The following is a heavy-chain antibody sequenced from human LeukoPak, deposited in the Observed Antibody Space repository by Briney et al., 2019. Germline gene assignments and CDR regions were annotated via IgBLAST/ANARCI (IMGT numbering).Heavy chain of an antibody. Sequence: GASVKVSCKASGYTFTSYAMHWVRQAPGQRVEWMGWINAGNGNTKYSQKFQGRVTITRDTSASTAYMELSSLRSEDTAVYYCARARDTAMADYWGQGTLVTVSS. D-gene: IGHD5-18*01. J-gene: IGHJ4*02. CDR2: INAGNGNT. CDR3: ARARDTAMADY. V-gene: IGHV1-3*01. CDR1: GYTFTSYA.